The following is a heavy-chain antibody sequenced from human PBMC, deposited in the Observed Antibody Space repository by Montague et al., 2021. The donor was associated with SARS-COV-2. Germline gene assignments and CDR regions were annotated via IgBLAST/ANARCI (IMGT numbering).Heavy chain of an antibody. CDR3: ARGHLGTTMVVVVMVGAQFYFDY. J-gene: IGHJ4*02. CDR2: IDHRGTS. V-gene: IGHV4-34*01. CDR1: GESFSGFH. D-gene: IGHD3-22*01. Sequence: SETLSLTCAVYGESFSGFHWTWIRQPPGKGLEWIGEIDHRGTSNYNPSLKSRVTISMDTSKNQFSLRLNSVTAADTGVYYCARGHLGTTMVVVVMVGAQFYFDYGGQGRLVTVSS.